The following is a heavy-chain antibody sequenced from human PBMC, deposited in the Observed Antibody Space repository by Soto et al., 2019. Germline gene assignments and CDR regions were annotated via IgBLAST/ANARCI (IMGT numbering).Heavy chain of an antibody. CDR3: ARDLMFYDSSGHYYYYGMDV. CDR1: GFTFSSYA. J-gene: IGHJ6*02. V-gene: IGHV3-30-3*01. Sequence: QVQLVESGGGVVQPGRSLRLSCAASGFTFSSYAMHWVRQAPGKGLEWVAVISYDGSNKYYADSVKGRFTISRDNSKNTLYLQMNSLRAEDTAVYYCARDLMFYDSSGHYYYYGMDVWGQGTTVTVSS. CDR2: ISYDGSNK. D-gene: IGHD3-22*01.